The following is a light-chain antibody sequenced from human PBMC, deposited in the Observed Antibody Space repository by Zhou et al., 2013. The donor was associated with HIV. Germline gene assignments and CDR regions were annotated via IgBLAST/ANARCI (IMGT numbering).Light chain of an antibody. CDR3: QQYNAHPIT. CDR2: KTS. Sequence: DIQMTQSPISLSASVGDRVTITCQASQDINNFLNWYQQKPGKAPKYLIYKTSSLESGVPSRFSGSGSGTEFTLTISSLQPDDFATYYCQQYNAHPITFGQGTRLEIK. CDR1: QDINNF. J-gene: IGKJ5*01. V-gene: IGKV1-5*03.